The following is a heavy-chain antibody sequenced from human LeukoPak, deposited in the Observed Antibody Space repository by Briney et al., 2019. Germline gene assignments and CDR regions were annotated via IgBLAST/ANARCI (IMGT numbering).Heavy chain of an antibody. CDR2: ISGSGGST. CDR1: GFTFSSHA. V-gene: IGHV3-23*01. Sequence: GGSLRLSCAASGFTFSSHAMSWVRQAPGKGLEWVSAISGSGGSTYYADSVKGRFTISRDNSKNTLYLQMNSLRAEDTAVYYCAKDRYGDKKPYYFDYWGQGTLVTVSS. CDR3: AKDRYGDKKPYYFDY. J-gene: IGHJ4*02. D-gene: IGHD4-17*01.